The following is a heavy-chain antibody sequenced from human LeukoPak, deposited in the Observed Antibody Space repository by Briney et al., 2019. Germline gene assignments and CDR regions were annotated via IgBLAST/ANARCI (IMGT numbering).Heavy chain of an antibody. J-gene: IGHJ4*02. V-gene: IGHV3-30*18. CDR2: MSYDGSAQ. CDR3: AKVMITVVTTSKLDS. Sequence: GGSLRLSCPASGFTFSQYAMHWVRQAPGKGLEWVAVMSYDGSAQYYADSVKGRFTISRDNSKKTLYLQMNSLRGDDTAFYYCAKVMITVVTTSKLDSWGQGTLVTVSS. CDR1: GFTFSQYA. D-gene: IGHD4-23*01.